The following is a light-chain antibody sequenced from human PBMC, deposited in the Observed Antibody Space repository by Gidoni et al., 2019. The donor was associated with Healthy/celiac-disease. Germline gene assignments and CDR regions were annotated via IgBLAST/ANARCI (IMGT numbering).Light chain of an antibody. CDR3: PSYDSRLSGPHVV. J-gene: IGLJ2*01. Sequence: QSVLTQPPPVSGAPGQRVTISCTGSSSNTGAGYDVHWYHQLPGTAPKLPIYGNSNRPSGVPDRFSGSKSGTSASLAIPGLQAEAEADYSCPSYDSRLSGPHVVFGGGTKLTVL. CDR1: SSNTGAGYD. V-gene: IGLV1-40*01. CDR2: GNS.